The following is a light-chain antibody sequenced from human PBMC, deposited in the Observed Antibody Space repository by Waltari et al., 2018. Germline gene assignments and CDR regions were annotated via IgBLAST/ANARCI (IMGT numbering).Light chain of an antibody. Sequence: QSALTQPPSASGSLGQSVTISCTGTSSDVGGYNSVSWYQQHPGKAPKLMISDVTKRPSGVPDRFSGSKSGNTASLTVSGLQAEDEADYYCSSYAGSNKVFGTGTKVTVL. V-gene: IGLV2-8*01. J-gene: IGLJ1*01. CDR3: SSYAGSNKV. CDR2: DVT. CDR1: SSDVGGYNS.